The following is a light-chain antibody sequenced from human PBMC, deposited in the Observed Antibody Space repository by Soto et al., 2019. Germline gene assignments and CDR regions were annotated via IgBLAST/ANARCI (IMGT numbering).Light chain of an antibody. CDR2: EGT. Sequence: SVLTQPASVSGSPGQSITISCSGTTSDVGGYNLVSWYQQHTAKAPKLLIYEGTQRPSGVSSRFSGSKSGNTASLTISGLQAEDEADYYCCSYASSSSYVFGTGTKV. CDR1: TSDVGGYNL. V-gene: IGLV2-23*01. CDR3: CSYASSSSYV. J-gene: IGLJ1*01.